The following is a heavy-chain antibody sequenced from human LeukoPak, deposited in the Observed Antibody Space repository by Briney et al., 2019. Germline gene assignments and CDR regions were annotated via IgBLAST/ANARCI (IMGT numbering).Heavy chain of an antibody. V-gene: IGHV1-2*02. CDR2: INPNSGGT. D-gene: IGHD2-2*01. CDR3: ARADCSSTSCYGGRNWFDP. CDR1: GYTFTGYY. Sequence: AASVKVSCKASGYTFTGYYMHWVRQAPGQGLEWMGWINPNSGGTNYAQKFQGRVTVTRDTSISTAYMELSRLRSDDTAVYYCARADCSSTSCYGGRNWFDPWGQGTLVTVSS. J-gene: IGHJ5*02.